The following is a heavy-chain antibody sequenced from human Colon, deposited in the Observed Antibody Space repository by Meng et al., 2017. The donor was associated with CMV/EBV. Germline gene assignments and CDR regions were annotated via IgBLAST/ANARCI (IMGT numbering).Heavy chain of an antibody. CDR1: GGTFSSYA. CDR2: IIPIFGTA. V-gene: IGHV1-69*05. Sequence: KVSCKASGGTFSSYAISWVRQAPGQGLEWMGGIIPIFGTANYAQKFQGRVTITTDESTSTAYMELSSLRSEDTAVYYCATQGVVPAAIGHFDYWGQGTLVTVSS. D-gene: IGHD2-2*02. J-gene: IGHJ4*02. CDR3: ATQGVVPAAIGHFDY.